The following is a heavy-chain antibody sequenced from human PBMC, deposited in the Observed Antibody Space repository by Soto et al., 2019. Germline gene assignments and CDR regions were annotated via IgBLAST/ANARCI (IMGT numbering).Heavy chain of an antibody. J-gene: IGHJ6*03. V-gene: IGHV4-59*01. Sequence: PSETLSLTCTVSGGSISSYYWSWIRQPPGKGLEWIGYIYYSGSTNYNPSLKSRVTISVDTSKNQFSLKLSSVTAADTAVYYCARVRRYYYYMDVWDKGTTVTVSS. CDR1: GGSISSYY. CDR3: ARVRRYYYYMDV. CDR2: IYYSGST.